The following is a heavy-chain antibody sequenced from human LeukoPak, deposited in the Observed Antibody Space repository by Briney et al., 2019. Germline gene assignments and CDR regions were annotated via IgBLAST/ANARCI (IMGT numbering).Heavy chain of an antibody. CDR2: IYYSGST. CDR1: GGSISGGDFY. V-gene: IGHV4-30-4*01. Sequence: SETLSLTCTVSGGSISGGDFYWSWIRQSPGRGLEWIGYIYYSGSTYYNPSLKSRVTISVDTSKNQFSLNLSSVTAADTAMYYCAREQLVGSRYFDYWGQGTLVTVSS. CDR3: AREQLVGSRYFDY. D-gene: IGHD6-6*01. J-gene: IGHJ4*02.